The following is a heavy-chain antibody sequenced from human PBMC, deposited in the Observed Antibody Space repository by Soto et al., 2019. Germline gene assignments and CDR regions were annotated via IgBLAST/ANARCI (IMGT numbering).Heavy chain of an antibody. J-gene: IGHJ4*02. D-gene: IGHD5-18*01. Sequence: GGSLRLSCAASGFTFSSYSMNWVRQAPGKGLEWVSSISSSSSYIYYADSVKGRFTISRDNAKNSLYLQMNSLRAEDTAVYYCARETRYSYGGFDYWGQGTLVTVSS. CDR1: GFTFSSYS. V-gene: IGHV3-21*01. CDR3: ARETRYSYGGFDY. CDR2: ISSSSSYI.